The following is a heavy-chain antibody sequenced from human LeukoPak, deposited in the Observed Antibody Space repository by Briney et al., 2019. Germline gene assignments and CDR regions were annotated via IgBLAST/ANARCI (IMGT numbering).Heavy chain of an antibody. CDR1: RFTFSSYA. D-gene: IGHD5-24*01. CDR3: AKDLFRWAFDY. CDR2: IGGSDDRT. J-gene: IGHJ4*02. V-gene: IGHV3-23*01. Sequence: PGGSLRLSCAASRFTFSSYAMTWVRQAPGKGLEWVSAIGGSDDRTDYADSVKGRFTISRDISKNTLYLQMNSLRAEDTAVYFCAKDLFRWAFDYWGQGTLVTVSS.